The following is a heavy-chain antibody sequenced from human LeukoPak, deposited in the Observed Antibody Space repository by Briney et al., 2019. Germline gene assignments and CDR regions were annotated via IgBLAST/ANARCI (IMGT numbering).Heavy chain of an antibody. J-gene: IGHJ4*01. Sequence: SETLSLTCTVSGDSISTYYWTWIRQPPGEGLEWIGYVYYSGTTNYNPSLKSRVTISVDTSKNHFSLKLTSVTAADTAVYYCARGIGSGHTDDWGHGTLVTVSS. CDR3: ARGIGSGHTDD. D-gene: IGHD2-15*01. V-gene: IGHV4-59*12. CDR1: GDSISTYY. CDR2: VYYSGTT.